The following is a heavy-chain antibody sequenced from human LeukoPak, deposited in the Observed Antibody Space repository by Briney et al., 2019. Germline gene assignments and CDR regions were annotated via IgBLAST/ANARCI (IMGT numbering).Heavy chain of an antibody. V-gene: IGHV1-69*13. CDR2: IIPIFGTA. Sequence: GASVKVSCKASGGTFSSYAISWVRQAPGQGLEWMGGIIPIFGTANYAQKFQGRVTITADESTSTAYMELSSLRSEDTAVYYCVREWEYSGYPNWFDPWGQGTLVTVSS. D-gene: IGHD5-12*01. CDR3: VREWEYSGYPNWFDP. J-gene: IGHJ5*02. CDR1: GGTFSSYA.